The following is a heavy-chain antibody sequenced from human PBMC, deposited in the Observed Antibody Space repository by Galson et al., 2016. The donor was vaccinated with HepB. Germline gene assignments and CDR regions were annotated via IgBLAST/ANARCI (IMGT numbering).Heavy chain of an antibody. J-gene: IGHJ4*02. D-gene: IGHD6-13*01. V-gene: IGHV3-7*01. CDR3: ARSITTADAY. CDR1: GFTLSSHW. CDR2: IKKDGDEK. Sequence: SLRLSCAASGFTLSSHWMNWVRQAPGKGLEWVTNIKKDGDEKHYVGSVKGRFTISTDNAKSSLYLQMNSLRAEDTAVYYCARSITTADAYWGQGTLVTVSS.